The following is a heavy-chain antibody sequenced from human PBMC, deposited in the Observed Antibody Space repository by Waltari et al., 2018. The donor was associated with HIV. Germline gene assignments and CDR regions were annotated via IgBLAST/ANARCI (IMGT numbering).Heavy chain of an antibody. D-gene: IGHD2-15*01. J-gene: IGHJ4*02. V-gene: IGHV1-2*02. CDR2: INPGNGGT. Sequence: QVQLVRSGAEVKKPGASVKTSCKVSGYTFPGYYMHRVRQAPGQGLEWMGWINPGNGGTKYAQKFQGRVTMTRDTSISTAYMELSRLRSDDTAVYYCARDICKGGSCYSYYFDYWGQGTLVTVSS. CDR3: ARDICKGGSCYSYYFDY. CDR1: GYTFPGYY.